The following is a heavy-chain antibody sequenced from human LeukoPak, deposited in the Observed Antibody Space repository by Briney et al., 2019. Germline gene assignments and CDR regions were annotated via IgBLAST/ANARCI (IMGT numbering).Heavy chain of an antibody. J-gene: IGHJ4*02. CDR3: ARADDVVAATFDY. CDR1: GYSISSGYY. D-gene: IGHD2-15*01. Sequence: SETLSLTCSVSGYSISSGYYWGWIRQPPGKGLEWIGSIYQSGTTFYNPSLKSRVTISVDRSKNQFSLKLSSVTAADTAVYYCARADDVVAATFDYWGQGTLVTVSS. CDR2: IYQSGTT. V-gene: IGHV4-38-2*02.